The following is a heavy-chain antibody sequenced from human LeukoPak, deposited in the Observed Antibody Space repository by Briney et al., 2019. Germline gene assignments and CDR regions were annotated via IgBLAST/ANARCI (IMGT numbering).Heavy chain of an antibody. CDR1: GFTFDDYA. CDR3: AKSGGDI. V-gene: IGHV3-9*01. J-gene: IGHJ3*02. D-gene: IGHD5-12*01. Sequence: PGRSLRLSCAASGFTFDDYAMHWVRQAPGKSLEWVSGISWNSGSIGYADSVKGRFTISRDNAKNSLYLQMNSLRAEDTALYYCAKSGGDIWGQGTVVTVSS. CDR2: ISWNSGSI.